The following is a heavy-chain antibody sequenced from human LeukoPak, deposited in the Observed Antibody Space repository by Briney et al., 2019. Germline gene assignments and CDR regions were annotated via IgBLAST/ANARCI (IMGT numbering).Heavy chain of an antibody. V-gene: IGHV4-59*01. J-gene: IGHJ4*02. D-gene: IGHD4-17*01. Sequence: SETLSLTCTVSGGSISSYYWSWIRQPPGKGLEWIGYIHYSGNTNYNPSLKSRVTISVDTSKNQFSLKLSSVTAADTAVYYCARARVITHDFDYWGQGTLVTVSS. CDR2: IHYSGNT. CDR3: ARARVITHDFDY. CDR1: GGSISSYY.